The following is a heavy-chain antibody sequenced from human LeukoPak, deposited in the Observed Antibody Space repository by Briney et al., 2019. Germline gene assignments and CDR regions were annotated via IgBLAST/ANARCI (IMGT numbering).Heavy chain of an antibody. Sequence: ASVKVSCKASGYTFTDYYMHWVRQAPGQGLEWMGWINHHSGGTKYAQKSQGRVTMTRDTSISTAYMDLSRLRSEDTAVVYCASSILVVVGGWGRDASDIWGQGTMVTVSS. V-gene: IGHV1-2*02. CDR2: INHHSGGT. CDR1: GYTFTDYY. D-gene: IGHD2-15*01. CDR3: ASSILVVVGGWGRDASDI. J-gene: IGHJ3*02.